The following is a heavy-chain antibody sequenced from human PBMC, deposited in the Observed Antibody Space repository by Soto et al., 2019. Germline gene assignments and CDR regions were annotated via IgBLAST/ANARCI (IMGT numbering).Heavy chain of an antibody. Sequence: SETLSLTCTVSGRSISSYYWSWIRQPPGEGLEWIGYIDYSGSSNYNPSLKSRVTISVDTSKNQVSLHPASVTAADTAVYFCAREDDGGDSLDVWGQGTTVTVSS. CDR3: AREDDGGDSLDV. V-gene: IGHV4-59*12. CDR1: GRSISSYY. J-gene: IGHJ6*02. CDR2: IDYSGSS. D-gene: IGHD2-21*02.